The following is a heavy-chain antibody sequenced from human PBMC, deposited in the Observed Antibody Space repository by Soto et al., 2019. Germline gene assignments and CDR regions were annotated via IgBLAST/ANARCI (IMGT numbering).Heavy chain of an antibody. CDR2: INPGGGSA. Sequence: QVDLVQSGAEVKKPGASVTISCKASGSAITRYYIHWVRQAPGRGLEWMGIINPGGGSASYAQKFQDRVTMDKDTSTGTVYMDLRSLRTEDTAVYYWARDTSGWSLNGLDVWGQGTTVNVSS. J-gene: IGHJ6*02. CDR1: GSAITRYY. CDR3: ARDTSGWSLNGLDV. D-gene: IGHD6-19*01. V-gene: IGHV1-46*01.